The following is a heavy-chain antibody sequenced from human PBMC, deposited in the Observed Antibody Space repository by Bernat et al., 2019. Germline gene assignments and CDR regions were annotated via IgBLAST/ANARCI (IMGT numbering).Heavy chain of an antibody. V-gene: IGHV1-18*01. Sequence: QVQLVQSGAEVKKPGASVKLSCKASGYTFSHFGISWVRQAPGQGLEWMGWISAYSGDTNYAQKFQGRVTMTTDSSTNTAYMDLRSLRADDTAIYCCARGLSNDFSSVEAYWGQGTLVTVSS. D-gene: IGHD4-11*01. CDR1: GYTFSHFG. CDR2: ISAYSGDT. J-gene: IGHJ4*02. CDR3: ARGLSNDFSSVEAY.